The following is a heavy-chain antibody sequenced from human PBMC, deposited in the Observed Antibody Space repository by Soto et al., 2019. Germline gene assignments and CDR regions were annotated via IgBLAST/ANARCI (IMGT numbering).Heavy chain of an antibody. D-gene: IGHD3-22*01. V-gene: IGHV3-15*01. CDR1: GFTLKNAW. CDR3: TTGLSNGYYNFDY. CDR2: IKGEADGGTT. J-gene: IGHJ4*02. Sequence: GGSLRLSCAASGFTLKNAWMSWVRQARGRGLEWVGRIKGEADGGTTDYAAPVKGRITISRDHSKDTLYLQMNSLKTEDTAVYYCTTGLSNGYYNFDYWGQGTPVTVSS.